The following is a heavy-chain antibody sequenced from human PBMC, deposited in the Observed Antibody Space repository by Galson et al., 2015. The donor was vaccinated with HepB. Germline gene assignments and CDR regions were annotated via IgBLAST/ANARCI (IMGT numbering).Heavy chain of an antibody. CDR3: AIVSDYYDSSGYYYAY. D-gene: IGHD3-22*01. CDR2: LDPEDGET. V-gene: IGHV1-24*01. CDR1: GYSLTELA. J-gene: IGHJ4*02. Sequence: SVKVSCKVSGYSLTELAIHWVRQAPGKGLEWVGGLDPEDGETMYAQNFQSRVTMTEDTTTDTAYMDLSSLRSEDTAVYYCAIVSDYYDSSGYYYAYWGQGTLVTVSS.